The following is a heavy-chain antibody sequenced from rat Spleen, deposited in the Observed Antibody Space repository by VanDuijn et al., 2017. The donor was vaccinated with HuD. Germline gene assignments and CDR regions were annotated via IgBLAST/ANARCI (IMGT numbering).Heavy chain of an antibody. V-gene: IGHV3-1*01. CDR1: GYSITSNF. CDR2: ISYSGNT. Sequence: EVQLQESGPALVKPSQSLSLTCSVTGYSITSNFWGWIRKFPGDKMEWMGYISYSGNTGFNPSLKSRISITRDTSKNQFFLQLKSVTTEDTATYHCARYRDSYGHVGIFDYWGQGVMVTVSS. CDR3: ARYRDSYGHVGIFDY. D-gene: IGHD1-12*01. J-gene: IGHJ2*01.